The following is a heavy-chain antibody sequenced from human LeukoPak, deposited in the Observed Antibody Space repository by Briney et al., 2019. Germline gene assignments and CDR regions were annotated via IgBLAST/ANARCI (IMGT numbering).Heavy chain of an antibody. CDR2: MSGSGRYI. CDR1: GFTFASYA. CDR3: AKDSSTETPGFFDY. Sequence: GGSLRLSCAASGFTFASYAMNWVRQAPGRGLEEVAVMSGSGRYINYADSVKGRFAISRDNSKNTVYLQMNDMRVEDTAVYYCAKDSSTETPGFFDYWGRGTLVIVSS. D-gene: IGHD4-17*01. J-gene: IGHJ4*02. V-gene: IGHV3-23*01.